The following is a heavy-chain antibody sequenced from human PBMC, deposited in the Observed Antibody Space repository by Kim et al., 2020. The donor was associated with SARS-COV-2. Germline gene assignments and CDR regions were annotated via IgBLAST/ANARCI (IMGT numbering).Heavy chain of an antibody. CDR2: ISYDGSNK. J-gene: IGHJ6*02. CDR3: ARENYYGSGSFYYYCYYGMDV. Sequence: GGSLRLSCAASGFTFSSYAMHWVRQAPGKGLEWVAVISYDGSNKYYADSVKGRFTISRDNSKNTLYLQMNSLRAEDTAVYYCARENYYGSGSFYYYCYYGMDVWGQGTTVTVSS. D-gene: IGHD3-10*01. V-gene: IGHV3-30*04. CDR1: GFTFSSYA.